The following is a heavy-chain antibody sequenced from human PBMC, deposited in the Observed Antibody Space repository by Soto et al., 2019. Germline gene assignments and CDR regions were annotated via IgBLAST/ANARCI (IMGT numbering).Heavy chain of an antibody. Sequence: PWGSLRLSCAASGFTFDDYAMHWVRQAPGKGLGWVSGISWNSGSIGYADSVKGRFTISRDNAKNSLYLQMNSLRAEDTALYYCAKDTGGYNVMYYFDYWGQGTLVTVSS. J-gene: IGHJ4*02. CDR2: ISWNSGSI. D-gene: IGHD5-12*01. CDR3: AKDTGGYNVMYYFDY. V-gene: IGHV3-9*01. CDR1: GFTFDDYA.